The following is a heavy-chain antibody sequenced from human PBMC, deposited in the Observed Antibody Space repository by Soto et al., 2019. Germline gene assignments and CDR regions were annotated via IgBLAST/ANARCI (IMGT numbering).Heavy chain of an antibody. CDR2: ISAYNGNT. Sequence: ASVKVSCKASGYTFTSYGISWVRQAPGQGLEWMGWISAYNGNTNYAQKHQGRVTMTTDTSTSTAYMELRSLRSDDTAVYYCARKGGYGDSYYYYYYMDVWGKGTTVTVSS. CDR1: GYTFTSYG. D-gene: IGHD4-17*01. V-gene: IGHV1-18*01. J-gene: IGHJ6*03. CDR3: ARKGGYGDSYYYYYYMDV.